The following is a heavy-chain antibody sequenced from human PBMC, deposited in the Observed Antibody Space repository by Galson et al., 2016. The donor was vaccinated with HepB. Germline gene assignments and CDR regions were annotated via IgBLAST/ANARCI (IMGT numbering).Heavy chain of an antibody. J-gene: IGHJ5*02. V-gene: IGHV1-69*13. Sequence: SVKVSCKASGGDFSTYTITWVRQGPGQGLEWTGGIIPILGALNYAQRFQGRVAINADESTKTVYMELSSLRSEDTAVYFCASNYNDYWNAPAASWGQGTLVSVSS. D-gene: IGHD3-3*01. CDR2: IIPILGAL. CDR1: GGDFSTYT. CDR3: ASNYNDYWNAPAAS.